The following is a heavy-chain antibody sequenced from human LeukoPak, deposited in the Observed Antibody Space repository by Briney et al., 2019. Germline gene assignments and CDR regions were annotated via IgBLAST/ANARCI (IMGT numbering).Heavy chain of an antibody. Sequence: SETLSLTCTVSGGSVSTYYWSWIRQPAGKELEWIGRIYASGSTDYNPSLKSPVTISLDTSNNQFSLKLTSVTDADTAVYFCARAAGSRYFELWGRGTLVTVSS. CDR2: IYASGST. D-gene: IGHD1-26*01. J-gene: IGHJ2*01. CDR3: ARAAGSRYFEL. V-gene: IGHV4-4*07. CDR1: GGSVSTYY.